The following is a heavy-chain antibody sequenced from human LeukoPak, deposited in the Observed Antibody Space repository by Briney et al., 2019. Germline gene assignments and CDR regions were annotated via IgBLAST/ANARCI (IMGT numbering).Heavy chain of an antibody. J-gene: IGHJ6*03. CDR2: ISGGDPGT. D-gene: IGHD2-15*01. CDR3: ATAPLGSCRGARCYYLDV. V-gene: IGHV3-23*01. CDR1: RCTVSTYA. Sequence: GGSLRLSWVAARCTVSTYAMSWVRQPPWKGLECVSAISGGDPGTYYADSVEGRFSISRDNSKNTLYMQMNSLRPEDTALYYCATAPLGSCRGARCYYLDVWGNGTTVTVSS.